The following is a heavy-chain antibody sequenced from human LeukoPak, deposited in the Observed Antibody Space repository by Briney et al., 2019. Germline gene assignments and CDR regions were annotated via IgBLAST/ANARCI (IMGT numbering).Heavy chain of an antibody. CDR3: ARGRYYGSGSYYVRFDP. Sequence: GASVKVSCKASGYTFTGYYMHWVRQAPGQGLERMGWINPNSGGTNSAQKFQGRVTMTRDTSISTAYMELSRLRSDDTAVYYCARGRYYGSGSYYVRFDPWGQGTLVTVSS. V-gene: IGHV1-2*02. J-gene: IGHJ5*02. CDR2: INPNSGGT. D-gene: IGHD3-10*01. CDR1: GYTFTGYY.